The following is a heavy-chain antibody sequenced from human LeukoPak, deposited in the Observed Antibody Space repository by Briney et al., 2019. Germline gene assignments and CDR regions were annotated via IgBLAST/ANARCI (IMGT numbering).Heavy chain of an antibody. CDR1: GFTVSSNY. Sequence: GGSLRLSCAASGFTVSSNYMSWVRQAPGKGLEWVSLTYSGGSTYYVDSVKGRFTISRDNSKNTLYLQMNSLRAEDTAVYYCASRDKGYYYGMDVWGQGTTVTVSS. V-gene: IGHV3-66*01. CDR3: ASRDKGYYYGMDV. CDR2: TYSGGST. D-gene: IGHD5-24*01. J-gene: IGHJ6*02.